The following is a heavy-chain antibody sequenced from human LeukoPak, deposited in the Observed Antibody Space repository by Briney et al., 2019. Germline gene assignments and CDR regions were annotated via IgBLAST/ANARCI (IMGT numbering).Heavy chain of an antibody. D-gene: IGHD2-21*02. Sequence: GRSLRLSCAASGFTFSSSAMSWVRQAPGKGLEWVSNISGSGSGGSTYYADSVKGRFTISRDNSKNTLYLQMNSLRAEDTAVYYCTKDKGYCGGDCYAAVDYWGQGILVAVSS. J-gene: IGHJ4*02. CDR3: TKDKGYCGGDCYAAVDY. CDR2: ISGSGSGGST. CDR1: GFTFSSSA. V-gene: IGHV3-23*01.